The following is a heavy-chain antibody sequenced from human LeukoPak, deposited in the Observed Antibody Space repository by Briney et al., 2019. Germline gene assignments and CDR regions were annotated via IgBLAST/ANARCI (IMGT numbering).Heavy chain of an antibody. V-gene: IGHV4-34*01. CDR2: INQSGST. CDR3: ARGRRNYDFWSGYYRERGLDY. D-gene: IGHD3-3*01. J-gene: IGHJ4*02. Sequence: SETLSLTCAVYGGSFSGYYWSWIRQPPGKGLEWIGEINQSGSTNYNPSLKSRVTISVDTSKNQFSLKLSSVTAADTAVYYCARGRRNYDFWSGYYRERGLDYWGQGTLVTVSS. CDR1: GGSFSGYY.